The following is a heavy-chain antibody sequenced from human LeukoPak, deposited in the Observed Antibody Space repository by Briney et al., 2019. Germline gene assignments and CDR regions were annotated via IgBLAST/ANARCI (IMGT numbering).Heavy chain of an antibody. Sequence: GASVKVSCKASGYTFTVYYMHWVRQAPGQGLEWMGRINPTSGGTNYAQKFQARVTLTRDTSISSAYMELSRLRSDDTAVYYCARVTFGGVIDHWGQGTLVTVSS. CDR2: INPTSGGT. CDR1: GYTFTVYY. J-gene: IGHJ5*02. V-gene: IGHV1-2*06. CDR3: ARVTFGGVIDH. D-gene: IGHD3-16*01.